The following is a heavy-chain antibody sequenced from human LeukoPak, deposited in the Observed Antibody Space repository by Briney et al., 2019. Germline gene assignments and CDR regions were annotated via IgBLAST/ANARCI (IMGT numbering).Heavy chain of an antibody. CDR2: ISNSGTTM. J-gene: IGHJ4*02. CDR3: ARDRKGYYFDY. D-gene: IGHD1-14*01. Sequence: GGSLRLSCAASGFTFSDNYMIWIRQAPGKGLERVSYISNSGTTMYYADPVKGRFAISRDNAKNSLYLQMNSLRAEDTAVYYCARDRKGYYFDYWGQGTLVTVSS. CDR1: GFTFSDNY. V-gene: IGHV3-11*04.